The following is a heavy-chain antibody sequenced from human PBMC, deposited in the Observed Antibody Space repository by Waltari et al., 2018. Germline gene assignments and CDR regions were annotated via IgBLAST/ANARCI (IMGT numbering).Heavy chain of an antibody. CDR2: IIPIFGTA. V-gene: IGHV1-69*14. Sequence: QVQLVQSGAEVKKPGSSVKVSCKASGGTFSSYAISWVRQAPGQGLEWMGGIIPIFGTANYAQKFQGRVTITADKSTSTAYMELSSLRSEDTAVYYCASHLLRFGGDRYYFDYWGQGTLVTVSS. CDR3: ASHLLRFGGDRYYFDY. J-gene: IGHJ4*02. CDR1: GGTFSSYA. D-gene: IGHD2-21*02.